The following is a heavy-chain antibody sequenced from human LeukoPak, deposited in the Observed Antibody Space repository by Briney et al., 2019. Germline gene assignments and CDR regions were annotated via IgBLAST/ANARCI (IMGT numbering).Heavy chain of an antibody. V-gene: IGHV1-2*02. D-gene: IGHD6-19*01. CDR1: GGTFNSYA. J-gene: IGHJ4*02. CDR3: AREGGMAVAAYFDY. Sequence: ASVKVSCKASGGTFNSYAITWVRQAPGQGLEWMGWINPNSGDTNYGQKFQGRVTMTRDTSISTAYMELNSLRSDDTAVYYCAREGGMAVAAYFDYWGQGTLVTVSS. CDR2: INPNSGDT.